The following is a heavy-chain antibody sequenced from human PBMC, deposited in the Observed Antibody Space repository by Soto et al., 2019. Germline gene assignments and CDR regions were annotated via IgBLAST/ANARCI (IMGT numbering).Heavy chain of an antibody. V-gene: IGHV1-18*01. D-gene: IGHD3-10*01. Sequence: QVQLVQSGAEVKKPGASVKVSCKASGYTFTNYGISWVRQAPGQGLEWMGWISAYNGNTNHAQKLQGRVTMTTDTSTSTAYMEQRSLRSDDTAVYYCARGVGSGSYYNQYNWFDPWGQGTLVTVSS. CDR3: ARGVGSGSYYNQYNWFDP. CDR2: ISAYNGNT. CDR1: GYTFTNYG. J-gene: IGHJ5*02.